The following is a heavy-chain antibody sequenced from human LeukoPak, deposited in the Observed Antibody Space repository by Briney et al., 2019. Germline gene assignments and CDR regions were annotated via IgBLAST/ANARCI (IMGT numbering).Heavy chain of an antibody. CDR2: ISSSGSTI. CDR1: GFTFSSYE. V-gene: IGHV3-48*03. J-gene: IGHJ6*04. CDR3: AELGITMIGGV. Sequence: GGSLRLSCAASGFTFSSYEMNWVRQAPGKGLEWVSYISSSGSTIYYADSVKGRFTISRDNAKNSLYLQMNSLGAEDTAVYYCAELGITMIGGVWGKGTTVTISS. D-gene: IGHD3-10*02.